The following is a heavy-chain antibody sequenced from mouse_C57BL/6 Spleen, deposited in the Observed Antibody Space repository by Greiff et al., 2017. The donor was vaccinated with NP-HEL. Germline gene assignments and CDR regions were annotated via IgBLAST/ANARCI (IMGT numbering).Heavy chain of an antibody. V-gene: IGHV1-82*01. CDR3: ALPTVVAKGVLDY. CDR1: GYAFSSSW. D-gene: IGHD1-1*01. CDR2: IYPGDGDT. Sequence: VQLQQSGPELVKPGASVKISCKASGYAFSSSWMNWVKQRPGKGLEWIGRIYPGDGDTNYNGKFKGKATLTADKSSSTAYMQLSSLTSEDSAVYFCALPTVVAKGVLDYWGQGTTLTVSS. J-gene: IGHJ2*01.